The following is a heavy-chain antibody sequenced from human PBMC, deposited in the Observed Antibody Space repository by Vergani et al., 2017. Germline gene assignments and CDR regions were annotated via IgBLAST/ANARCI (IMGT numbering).Heavy chain of an antibody. V-gene: IGHV3-13*01. CDR1: GFTFSSYD. CDR3: ARGGHSSSWYYFDY. Sequence: EVQLVESGGGLVQPGRSLRLSCAASGFTFSSYDMHWVRQATGKGLEWVSAIGTAGDTYYPGSVKGRFTISRENAKNSLYLQMNSLRAGDTAVYYCARGGHSSSWYYFDYWGQGTLVTVSS. CDR2: IGTAGDT. D-gene: IGHD6-13*01. J-gene: IGHJ4*02.